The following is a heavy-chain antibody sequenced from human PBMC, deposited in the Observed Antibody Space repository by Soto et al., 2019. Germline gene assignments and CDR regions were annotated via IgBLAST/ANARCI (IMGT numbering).Heavy chain of an antibody. CDR3: ARGWAWTPDGLGY. Sequence: GGSLRLSCAASGFTFSSFAMHWVRQAPGKGLEWLAVISSDVVNYYYAESVKGRFTISRDNSKNTLYLQMNSLRNEDTAVYYCARGWAWTPDGLGYWGQGTLVTVSA. D-gene: IGHD1-26*01. CDR1: GFTFSSFA. J-gene: IGHJ4*01. V-gene: IGHV3-30-3*01. CDR2: ISSDVVNY.